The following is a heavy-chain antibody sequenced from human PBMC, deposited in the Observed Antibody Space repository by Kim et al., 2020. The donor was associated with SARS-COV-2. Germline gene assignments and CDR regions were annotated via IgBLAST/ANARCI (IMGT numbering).Heavy chain of an antibody. CDR1: GCTFDDYA. CDR3: AKDMGGAARVFDY. D-gene: IGHD6-6*01. J-gene: IGHJ4*02. CDR2: ISGDGGST. Sequence: GGSLRLSCAASGCTFDDYAMHWVRQGPGKGLGGVSLISGDGGSTYYADSVKGRFTISRDNSENSLYLQMNSLRTEDTALYYCAKDMGGAARVFDYWGQGTLVTVSS. V-gene: IGHV3-43*02.